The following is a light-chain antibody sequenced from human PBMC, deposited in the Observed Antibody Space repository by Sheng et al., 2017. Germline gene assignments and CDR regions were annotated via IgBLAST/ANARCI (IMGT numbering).Light chain of an antibody. V-gene: IGKV3-15*01. CDR2: GAS. CDR1: QSVSSSY. Sequence: EIVLTQSPGTLSLSPGERATLSCRASQSVSSSYLAWYQQKPGQAPRLLIYGASTRATGIPARFSGSGSGTEFTLTISSLQSEDSAVYYCQQYNNWPGFGQGTKVEIK. J-gene: IGKJ1*01. CDR3: QQYNNWPG.